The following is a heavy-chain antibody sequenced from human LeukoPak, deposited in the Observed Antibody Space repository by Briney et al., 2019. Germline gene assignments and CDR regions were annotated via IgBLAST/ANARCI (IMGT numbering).Heavy chain of an antibody. CDR2: IWYDGSNK. CDR1: GFTFSTYG. CDR3: ARSRYCSSTSCYGFLEY. V-gene: IGHV3-33*01. D-gene: IGHD2-2*01. Sequence: GGSLRVSCAASGFTFSTYGMHWVRQAPGKGLQWVAVIWYDGSNKQYADSVKGRFTISRDKSKNTLYLQMNSLRAEDTAVYYCARSRYCSSTSCYGFLEYWGQGTLVTVSS. J-gene: IGHJ4*02.